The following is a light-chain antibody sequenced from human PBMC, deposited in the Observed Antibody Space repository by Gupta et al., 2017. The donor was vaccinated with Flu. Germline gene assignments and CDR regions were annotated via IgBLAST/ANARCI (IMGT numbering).Light chain of an antibody. Sequence: EIVLTQSPVTLSLSPGERATLSCRASQSISSTQLAWYQQKSGQAPRLLIYGASSRVTGIPDRFTGSGSGTDFTLTINRLEPEDVAVYYCQQYTGSPSFGQGSKLEI. CDR1: QSISSTQ. CDR2: GAS. J-gene: IGKJ2*03. CDR3: QQYTGSPS. V-gene: IGKV3-20*01.